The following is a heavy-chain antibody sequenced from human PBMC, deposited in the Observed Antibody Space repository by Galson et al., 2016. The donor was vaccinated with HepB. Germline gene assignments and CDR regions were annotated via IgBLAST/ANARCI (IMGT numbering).Heavy chain of an antibody. Sequence: SLRLSCAVSRFTLSNYRIDWVRQAPGKGLEWVSCISSSSVYIWYADSVRGRFTNSRDNAKNSLYLQMDRLTAEDTAVYYCARADGFNTPFFDSWGQGTLVTVSS. D-gene: IGHD5-24*01. CDR3: ARADGFNTPFFDS. CDR1: RFTLSNYR. J-gene: IGHJ4*02. CDR2: ISSSSVYI. V-gene: IGHV3-21*01.